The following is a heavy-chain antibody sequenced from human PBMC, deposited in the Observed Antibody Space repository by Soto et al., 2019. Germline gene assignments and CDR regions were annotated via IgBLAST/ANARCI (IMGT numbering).Heavy chain of an antibody. Sequence: PSETLSLTCTFSVGSISSYYWRWIRQPPGKGLEWIGYIYYSGSTNYNPSLKSRVTISVDTSKNQFSLKLSSVTAADTAVYYCARGRPQKGGYCSSTSCYSYYYYYMDVWGKGTTVTVSS. CDR3: ARGRPQKGGYCSSTSCYSYYYYYMDV. CDR1: VGSISSYY. J-gene: IGHJ6*03. CDR2: IYYSGST. D-gene: IGHD2-2*01. V-gene: IGHV4-59*01.